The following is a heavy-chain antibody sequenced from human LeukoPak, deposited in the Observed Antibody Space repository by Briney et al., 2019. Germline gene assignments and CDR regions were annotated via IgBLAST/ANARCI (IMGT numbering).Heavy chain of an antibody. J-gene: IGHJ2*01. Sequence: SETLSLTCTVSGGSIGRTTYYWAWIRQPPGKGLEWIGSVYYSGSTHYNPSLKSRVAVSVDTSKNQLSLRLTSVTAADTAVYYCARHGGDLGYCTSSICYDDWYFDLWGRGTLVTVSS. V-gene: IGHV4-39*01. D-gene: IGHD2-2*01. CDR3: ARHGGDLGYCTSSICYDDWYFDL. CDR1: GGSIGRTTYY. CDR2: VYYSGST.